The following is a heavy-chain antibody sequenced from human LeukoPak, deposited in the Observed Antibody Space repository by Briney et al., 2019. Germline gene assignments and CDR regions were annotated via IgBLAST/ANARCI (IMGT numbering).Heavy chain of an antibody. CDR1: GYTFTNYG. Sequence: ASVKVSCKASGYTFTNYGISWVRQAPGQGLEWMGWISGYNGDTKYAQKLQGRVTMTTDTSTSTVYMDLRGLISDDTAVYYCARDEIVATMDYYYGMDVWGQGTTVTVSS. CDR2: ISGYNGDT. V-gene: IGHV1-18*01. J-gene: IGHJ6*02. CDR3: ARDEIVATMDYYYGMDV. D-gene: IGHD5-12*01.